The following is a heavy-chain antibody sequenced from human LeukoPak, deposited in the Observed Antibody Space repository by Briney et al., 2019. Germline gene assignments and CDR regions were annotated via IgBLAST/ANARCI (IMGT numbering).Heavy chain of an antibody. V-gene: IGHV4-59*01. CDR2: IYYSGST. D-gene: IGHD2-2*01. CDR3: ARLKCISTTCPSRYVMDV. Sequence: PSETLSLTCSVSGGSISSYYWSWIRHPPGKGLEYIGYIYYSGSTNYNPSLKSRVTISVDTSKDQFSLNLTSVTAADTAVYYCARLKCISTTCPSRYVMDVWGQGTTVTVSS. CDR1: GGSISSYY. J-gene: IGHJ6*02.